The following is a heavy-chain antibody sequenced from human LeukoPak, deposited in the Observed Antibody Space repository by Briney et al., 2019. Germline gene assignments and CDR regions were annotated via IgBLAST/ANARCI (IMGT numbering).Heavy chain of an antibody. D-gene: IGHD1-26*01. Sequence: PSETLSLTCTVSGGSISNRSHFWGWIRQTPGKGLEWFGSIYYSRYTYYNPSLKSRVTISVDTSKNQFSLRLNSVTAADTAVYYCARDGRVEQIHYYMDVWGKGTTVTVSS. CDR1: GGSISNRSHF. CDR3: ARDGRVEQIHYYMDV. J-gene: IGHJ6*03. CDR2: IYYSRYT. V-gene: IGHV4-39*07.